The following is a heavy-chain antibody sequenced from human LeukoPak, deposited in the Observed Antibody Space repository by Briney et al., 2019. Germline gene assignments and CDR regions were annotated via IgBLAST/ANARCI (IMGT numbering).Heavy chain of an antibody. Sequence: ASVKVSCKASGYSFPSYDITWVRQAPGQGLEWMGRISGYNGNTKYAQKFQGRVTMTTDTSTSTAYMELRSLRSDDTAVYYCARDESGGALYYYYGMDVWGQETTVTVSS. J-gene: IGHJ6*02. D-gene: IGHD2-15*01. CDR2: ISGYNGNT. V-gene: IGHV1-18*01. CDR1: GYSFPSYD. CDR3: ARDESGGALYYYYGMDV.